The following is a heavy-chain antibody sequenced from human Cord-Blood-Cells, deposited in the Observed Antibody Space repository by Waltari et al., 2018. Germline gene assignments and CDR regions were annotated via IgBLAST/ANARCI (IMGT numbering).Heavy chain of an antibody. CDR1: GGSISSGGYY. CDR2: IYYSGRS. CDR3: ARGGHYKYYYYYYMDV. D-gene: IGHD4-4*01. Sequence: QVQLQESGPGLVKPSQTLSLTCTVSGGSISSGGYYWSWIRQHPGKGLEGIGYIYYSGRSSYNPSHKSRVTIAVDTPKNQFSLKLSSVTAAETAAYYCARGGHYKYYYYYYMDVWGKGTTVTVSS. J-gene: IGHJ6*03. V-gene: IGHV4-31*03.